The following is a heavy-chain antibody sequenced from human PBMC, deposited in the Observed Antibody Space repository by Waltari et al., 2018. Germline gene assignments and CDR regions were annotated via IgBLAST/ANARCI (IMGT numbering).Heavy chain of an antibody. CDR1: GLPFGSYW. Sequence: EVQLVESGGGLVQPGGSLSLSCAASGLPFGSYWMSWVRRAPGKGLEWLANIKQDGSEKYYVDSVKGRFTISRDNAKNSLYLQMNSLRAEDTAVYYCARELRGPARHGGYWGQGTLVTVSS. J-gene: IGHJ4*02. D-gene: IGHD6-6*01. CDR3: ARELRGPARHGGY. V-gene: IGHV3-7*01. CDR2: IKQDGSEK.